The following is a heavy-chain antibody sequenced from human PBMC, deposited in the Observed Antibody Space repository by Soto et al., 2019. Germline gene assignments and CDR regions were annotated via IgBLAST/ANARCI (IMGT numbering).Heavy chain of an antibody. J-gene: IGHJ3*02. Sequence: VQLVESGGGLVQPGRSLRLSCVASGFTFDDYAMHWVRQAPGKGLEWVSGISWNSATIVYADSVKGRFTISRDNAKNSLYLQINSLRAEATALYYCAKAQGDIWGQGTMVTVSA. CDR2: ISWNSATI. CDR3: AKAQGDI. CDR1: GFTFDDYA. V-gene: IGHV3-9*01.